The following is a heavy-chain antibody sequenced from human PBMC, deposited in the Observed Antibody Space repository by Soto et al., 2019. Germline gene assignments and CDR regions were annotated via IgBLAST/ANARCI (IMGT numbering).Heavy chain of an antibody. Sequence: ASVKVSCKASGYRFINYDMHWVRQAPGQGLEWMGWINAYNGYTKFVQELQGRVTMTTDTSTHTAYMELRSLRSDDTALYYCARVVDTDMVPYYFDPWGQGTLVTVSS. J-gene: IGHJ4*02. CDR2: INAYNGYT. CDR1: GYRFINYD. CDR3: ARVVDTDMVPYYFDP. V-gene: IGHV1-18*01. D-gene: IGHD5-18*01.